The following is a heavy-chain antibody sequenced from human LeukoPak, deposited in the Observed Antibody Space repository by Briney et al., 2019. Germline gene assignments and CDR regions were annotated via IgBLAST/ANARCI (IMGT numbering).Heavy chain of an antibody. CDR2: ISSSSSTI. Sequence: PGGSLRLSCAASGFTFSSYSMNWVRQAPGKGLEWVSYISSSSSTIYYADSVKGRFTISRDNAKNSLYLQMNSLRAEDTAVYYCARDTGGLPLDYWGQGTLVTVSS. CDR1: GFTFSSYS. J-gene: IGHJ4*02. V-gene: IGHV3-48*04. D-gene: IGHD1-26*01. CDR3: ARDTGGLPLDY.